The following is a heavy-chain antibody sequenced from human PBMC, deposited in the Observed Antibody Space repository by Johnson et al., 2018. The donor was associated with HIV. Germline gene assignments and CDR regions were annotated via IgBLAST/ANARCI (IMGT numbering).Heavy chain of an antibody. CDR3: AKAGYSYGSPLGYAFDI. J-gene: IGHJ3*02. D-gene: IGHD5-18*01. CDR1: GFTFDDYA. CDR2: ITWNSGSM. Sequence: VQLVESGGGLVKPGGSLRLSCAASGFTFDDYAMHWVRQAPGKGLEWVSGITWNSGSMGYADSVRGRFTISRDNAKNSLYLQMNSLRAEDTALYYCAKAGYSYGSPLGYAFDIWGQGTMVTVSS. V-gene: IGHV3-9*01.